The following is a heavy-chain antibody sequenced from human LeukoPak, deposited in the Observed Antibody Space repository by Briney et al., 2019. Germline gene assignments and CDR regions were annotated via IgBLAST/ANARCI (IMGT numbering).Heavy chain of an antibody. D-gene: IGHD2-2*01. CDR1: GYTFTSKH. Sequence: ASVKVSCKASGYTFTSKHIHWVRQAPGQGLEWMGWISAYNGNTHYAQKLQGRVTMTTDTSTSTAYMELRSLRSDDTAVYYCTRGAREYCSSTSCYRGLGYWGQGTLVTVSS. V-gene: IGHV1-18*01. CDR3: TRGAREYCSSTSCYRGLGY. CDR2: ISAYNGNT. J-gene: IGHJ4*02.